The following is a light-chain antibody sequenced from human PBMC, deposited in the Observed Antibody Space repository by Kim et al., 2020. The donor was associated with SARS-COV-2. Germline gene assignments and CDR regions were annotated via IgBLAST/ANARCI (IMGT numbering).Light chain of an antibody. CDR3: QQYGNSKT. CDR1: ESVRNRY. V-gene: IGKV3-20*01. Sequence: EIVLTQSPGTLSLSPGERATLSCWASESVRNRYLAWYQQKPGQEPSLLIYGASSRATGIPDRFSGSGSGTHFTLTISRLEPEDSAVYYCQQYGNSKTFGQGTKVDIK. CDR2: GAS. J-gene: IGKJ1*01.